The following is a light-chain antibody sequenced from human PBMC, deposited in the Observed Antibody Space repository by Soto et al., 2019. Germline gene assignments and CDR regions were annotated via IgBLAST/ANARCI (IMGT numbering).Light chain of an antibody. V-gene: IGLV2-14*01. CDR1: SSDVGGYNY. Sequence: QSALTQPASVSGSPGQSITISCTGTSSDVGGYNYVSWYQQHPGKAPKLMIYEVSNRPSGVSNRFSGSKSGNTASLTISGLQAEDEADYYCSSYTTSRLYVFGTGTKLTV. J-gene: IGLJ1*01. CDR3: SSYTTSRLYV. CDR2: EVS.